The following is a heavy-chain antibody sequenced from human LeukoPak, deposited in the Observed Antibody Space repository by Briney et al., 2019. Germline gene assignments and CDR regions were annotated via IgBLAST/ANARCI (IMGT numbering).Heavy chain of an antibody. D-gene: IGHD6-13*01. CDR2: IYHSGSA. J-gene: IGHJ6*04. V-gene: IGHV4-38-2*01. Sequence: SETLSLTCAVSGYSISSGYYWGWIRQPPGKGLEWIGGIYHSGSAYYNPPLKSRVTISVDTSKNQFSLKVSSVTAADTAVYYCARVGIAAAGTDYYGMDVWGKGTTVTVSS. CDR1: GYSISSGYY. CDR3: ARVGIAAAGTDYYGMDV.